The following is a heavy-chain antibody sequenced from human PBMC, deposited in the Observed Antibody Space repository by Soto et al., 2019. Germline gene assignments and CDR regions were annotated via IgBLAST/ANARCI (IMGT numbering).Heavy chain of an antibody. D-gene: IGHD4-4*01. CDR3: ARDQGNSVYYYYYGMDV. CDR2: ISAYNGNT. CDR1: GYTFTSYG. V-gene: IGHV1-18*01. Sequence: ASVKVSCKASGYTFTSYGISWVRQAPGQGLEWMGWISAYNGNTNYAQKLQGRVTMTTDTSTSTAYMELRSLRSDDTAVYYCARDQGNSVYYYYYGMDVWGQGTTVTVSS. J-gene: IGHJ6*02.